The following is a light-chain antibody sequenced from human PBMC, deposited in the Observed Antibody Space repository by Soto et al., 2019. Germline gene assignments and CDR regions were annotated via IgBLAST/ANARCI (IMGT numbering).Light chain of an antibody. CDR1: GSNIGADYD. CDR3: QSYVSRLGGSWV. V-gene: IGLV1-40*01. Sequence: QAVVTQPPSMSGAPGQRVTISCTGSGSNIGADYDVHWYQQLPGAAPKPLIYGNTNRPSGVPDRFSGSKSGISASLAITGLQAEDEADYYCQSYVSRLGGSWVFGGGTKVTVL. CDR2: GNT. J-gene: IGLJ3*02.